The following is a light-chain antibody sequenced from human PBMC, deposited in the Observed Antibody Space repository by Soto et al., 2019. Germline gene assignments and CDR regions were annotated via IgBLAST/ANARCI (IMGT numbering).Light chain of an antibody. V-gene: IGKV1-12*01. CDR2: GAS. CDR3: QQGNTFPPLT. Sequence: DIQMTQSPFSVSAFVGDRVTITCRASQAISNWLAWYQQKPGRAPKLLIYGASSLQSGVPSRFSGSGSGTYFTLTISGLQHEDFATYLCQQGNTFPPLTFSGGTRLDLK. CDR1: QAISNW. J-gene: IGKJ4*01.